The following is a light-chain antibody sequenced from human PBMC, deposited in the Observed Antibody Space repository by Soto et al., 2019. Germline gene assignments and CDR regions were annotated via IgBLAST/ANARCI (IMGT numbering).Light chain of an antibody. CDR2: GAS. CDR1: QSVSSSY. J-gene: IGKJ2*01. V-gene: IGKV3-20*01. Sequence: EIVLTQSPGTLSLSPGERATLSCRASQSVSSSYLAWYQQKPGQAPRLLIYGASSRATGIPDRFSGSGSGTDFTLTISSLDPEDFAVYSCQPYGRSPTYTGGQGNKLEIK. CDR3: QPYGRSPTYT.